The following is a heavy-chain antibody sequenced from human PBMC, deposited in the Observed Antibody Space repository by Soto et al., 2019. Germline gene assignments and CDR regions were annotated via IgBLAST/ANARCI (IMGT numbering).Heavy chain of an antibody. Sequence: QVQLVQSGAEVKKPGASVKVSCKASGYTFTSYAMHWVRQAPGQRLEWMGWINAGNGNTKYSQKFQGRVTITRDTSASTAYMELSSLRSEDTAVYYCARDLGDILTGYYYYYYMDAWGKGTTVTVSS. J-gene: IGHJ6*03. D-gene: IGHD3-9*01. CDR1: GYTFTSYA. CDR3: ARDLGDILTGYYYYYYMDA. CDR2: INAGNGNT. V-gene: IGHV1-3*01.